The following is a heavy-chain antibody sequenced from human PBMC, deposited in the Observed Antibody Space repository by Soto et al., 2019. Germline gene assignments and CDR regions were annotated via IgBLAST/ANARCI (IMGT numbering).Heavy chain of an antibody. V-gene: IGHV4-59*01. CDR3: ARTPRFSGGHHASRLMDV. Sequence: PSETLSLTCTVSGGSISSYYWSWIRQPPGKGLEWIGYIYYSGSTNYNPSLKSRVTISVDTSKNQFSLKLSSVTAADTAVYYCARTPRFSGGHHASRLMDVWGQGTTVTVSS. D-gene: IGHD1-26*01. CDR2: IYYSGST. J-gene: IGHJ6*02. CDR1: GGSISSYY.